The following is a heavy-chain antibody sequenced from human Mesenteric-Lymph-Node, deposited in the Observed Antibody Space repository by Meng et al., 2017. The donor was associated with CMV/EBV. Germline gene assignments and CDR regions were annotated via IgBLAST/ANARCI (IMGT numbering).Heavy chain of an antibody. Sequence: SGYRFTDYGITWVRQAPGQGLEWVGWSSTYTGDTNYAQRVQGRVTMTAEISTNTAFLELRSLSSDDTAVYYRARQLSSGNFNWFDPWGQGTLVTVSS. CDR3: ARQLSSGNFNWFDP. D-gene: IGHD4-23*01. V-gene: IGHV1-18*01. CDR1: GYRFTDYG. J-gene: IGHJ5*02. CDR2: SSTYTGDT.